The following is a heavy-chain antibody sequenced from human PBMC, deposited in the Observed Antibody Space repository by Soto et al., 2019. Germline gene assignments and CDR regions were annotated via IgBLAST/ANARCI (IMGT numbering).Heavy chain of an antibody. CDR2: ISYDGSNK. D-gene: IGHD2-2*01. CDR1: GFTFSSYA. V-gene: IGHV3-30-3*01. Sequence: QVQLVESGGGVVQPGRSLRLSCAASGFTFSSYAMHWVRQAPGKGLEWVAVISYDGSNKYYADSVKGRLTISRDNSKNTLYRQMNSLGAEDTAVYYCARDPGYCISTSCYGGLYGMDVWGQGTTVTVSS. J-gene: IGHJ6*02. CDR3: ARDPGYCISTSCYGGLYGMDV.